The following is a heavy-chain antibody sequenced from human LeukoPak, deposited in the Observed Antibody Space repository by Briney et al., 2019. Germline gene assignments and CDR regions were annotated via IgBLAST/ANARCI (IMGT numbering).Heavy chain of an antibody. Sequence: GGSLRLSCAVSGFTVSSNYMSWVRQAPGKGLEWVSVIYSGGSTYYADSVKGRFTISRDNSKNTLYLQMSSLRAEDTAVYYCAREGRERAFDIWGQGTMVTVSS. V-gene: IGHV3-53*01. D-gene: IGHD1-26*01. CDR1: GFTVSSNY. CDR2: IYSGGST. J-gene: IGHJ3*02. CDR3: AREGRERAFDI.